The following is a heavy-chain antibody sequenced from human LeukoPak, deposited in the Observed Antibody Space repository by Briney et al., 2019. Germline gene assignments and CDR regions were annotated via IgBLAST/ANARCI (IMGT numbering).Heavy chain of an antibody. V-gene: IGHV1-8*01. D-gene: IGHD3-10*01. CDR2: MNPNSGNT. Sequence: ASVKVSCKASGYTFTSYDINWVRQATGQGLEWMGWMNPNSGNTGYAQKFQGRVTMTRNTSMSTAYMELSSLRSEDTAVYYCARVRYGSGSSWFDPWGQGTLVTVSS. J-gene: IGHJ5*02. CDR1: GYTFTSYD. CDR3: ARVRYGSGSSWFDP.